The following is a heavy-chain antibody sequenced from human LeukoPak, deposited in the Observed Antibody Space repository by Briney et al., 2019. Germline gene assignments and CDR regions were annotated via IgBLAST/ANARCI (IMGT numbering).Heavy chain of an antibody. CDR3: ARVPCGSGSCYYMDV. J-gene: IGHJ6*03. V-gene: IGHV1-2*02. D-gene: IGHD3-10*01. Sequence: PVASVKVSCKASGYTFTGYYMHWVRQAPGQGLEWMGWINPNSGGTNYAQKFQGRVTMTRDTSISTAYMELSRLRSDDTAVYYCARVPCGSGSCYYMDVWGKGTTVTVSS. CDR1: GYTFTGYY. CDR2: INPNSGGT.